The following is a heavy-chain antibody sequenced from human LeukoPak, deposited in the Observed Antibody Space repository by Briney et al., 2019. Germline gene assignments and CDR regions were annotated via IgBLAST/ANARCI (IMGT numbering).Heavy chain of an antibody. Sequence: GGSLRLSCAASGFTFSSYSMNWVRQAPGKGLEWVSSISSSSSYIYYADSVKGRFTISRDNAKNSLYLQMNSLRAEDTAVYYCASQLTPYYYGSGSYYNWGQGTLVTVSS. V-gene: IGHV3-21*01. CDR2: ISSSSSYI. CDR1: GFTFSSYS. J-gene: IGHJ4*02. CDR3: ASQLTPYYYGSGSYYN. D-gene: IGHD3-10*01.